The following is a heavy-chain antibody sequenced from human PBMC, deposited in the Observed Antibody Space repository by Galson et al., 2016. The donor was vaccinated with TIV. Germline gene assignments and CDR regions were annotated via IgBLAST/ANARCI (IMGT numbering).Heavy chain of an antibody. Sequence: SLRLSCAASGLTFDTYSMNWVRQAPGKGLQWVSYISRTSDTIYYADSVKGRFTISRDNAKDSLYLQMNSLRAEDTAMYYCARVDPLLDCSGGTCQYYYYGMDIWGQGTTVTVS. CDR1: GLTFDTYS. CDR3: ARVDPLLDCSGGTCQYYYYGMDI. D-gene: IGHD2-15*01. CDR2: ISRTSDTI. J-gene: IGHJ6*02. V-gene: IGHV3-48*01.